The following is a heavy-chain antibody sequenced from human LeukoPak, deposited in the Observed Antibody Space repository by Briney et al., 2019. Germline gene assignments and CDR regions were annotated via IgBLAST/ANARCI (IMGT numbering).Heavy chain of an antibody. Sequence: SETLSLTCTVSGDSISNYYWSWIRQPPGKGLEWIGYIYYSGSTNYNPSLKSRVTISVDTSKNQFSLKLSSVTAADTAVYYCARHDYYDSSGYGWFDPWGQGTLVTVSS. CDR3: ARHDYYDSSGYGWFDP. J-gene: IGHJ5*02. D-gene: IGHD3-22*01. V-gene: IGHV4-59*08. CDR1: GDSISNYY. CDR2: IYYSGST.